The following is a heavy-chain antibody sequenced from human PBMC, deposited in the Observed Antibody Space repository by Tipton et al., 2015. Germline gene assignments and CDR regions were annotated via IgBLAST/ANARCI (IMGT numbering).Heavy chain of an antibody. Sequence: SLRLSCAASGFTFSSYWMSWVRQAPGKGLEWVANIKQDGSEKYYLDSVKGRFTISRDNAKNSLYLQMSSLRAEDTALYYCAKDSADYYDSSGYSIFENWGQGSLVTVSS. J-gene: IGHJ4*02. CDR3: AKDSADYYDSSGYSIFEN. V-gene: IGHV3-7*03. CDR1: GFTFSSYW. D-gene: IGHD3-22*01. CDR2: IKQDGSEK.